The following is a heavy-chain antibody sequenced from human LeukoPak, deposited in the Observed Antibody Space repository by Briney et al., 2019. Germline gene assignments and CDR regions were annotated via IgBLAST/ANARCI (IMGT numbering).Heavy chain of an antibody. CDR1: GFTFSNYA. D-gene: IGHD1-7*01. V-gene: IGHV3-23*01. Sequence: PGGSLRLSCAASGFTFSNYAMSWVRQAPGKGLEWVSTISGSGGSTYYADSVKGRFTISRDNSKNTLYLQMSCLRAEDTAVYYCAKASLSGITATTDYWGQGTLVAVSS. CDR3: AKASLSGITATTDY. CDR2: ISGSGGST. J-gene: IGHJ4*02.